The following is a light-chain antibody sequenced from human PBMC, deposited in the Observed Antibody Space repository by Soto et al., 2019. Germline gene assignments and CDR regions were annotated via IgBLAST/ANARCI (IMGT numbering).Light chain of an antibody. J-gene: IGKJ2*01. Sequence: ALQMTRSPSSLSASVGDRVNITCRASQGTRNDLGWYQQKPWKAPKLLIYAASILQSGVPTRFSSTGSGTDFTLTISSLQPADFATYYCLQDYNYPYPFGQGTKLEIK. CDR1: QGTRND. V-gene: IGKV1-6*01. CDR2: AAS. CDR3: LQDYNYPYP.